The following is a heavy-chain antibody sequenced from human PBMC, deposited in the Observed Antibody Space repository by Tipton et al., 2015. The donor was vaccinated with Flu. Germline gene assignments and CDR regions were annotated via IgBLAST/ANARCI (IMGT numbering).Heavy chain of an antibody. J-gene: IGHJ4*02. D-gene: IGHD4-17*01. CDR1: SGSIRSTNYF. CDR3: ARDTVTFPRIFDN. Sequence: TLSLTCTVSSGSIRSTNYFCAWIRQPPGKGLEWIGSIDYRGSTYYNPSLKSRVTISVDTSKNQFSLKLTSVTAADTAVYYCARDTVTFPRIFDNWGQGTVVTVSS. V-gene: IGHV4-39*07. CDR2: IDYRGST.